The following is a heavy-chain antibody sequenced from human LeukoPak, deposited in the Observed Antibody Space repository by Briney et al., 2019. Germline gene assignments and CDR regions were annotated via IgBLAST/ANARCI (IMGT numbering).Heavy chain of an antibody. J-gene: IGHJ6*02. CDR1: GGTFSSYA. CDR2: IIPIFGTA. D-gene: IGHD6-13*01. V-gene: IGHV1-69*13. Sequence: AASVKVSCKASGGTFSSYAISWVRQAPGQGLEWMGGIIPIFGTANYAQKFQGRVTITADESTSTAYMELSSLRSEDTAVYYCARGRESLAAASYYGMDVWGQGTTVTVSS. CDR3: ARGRESLAAASYYGMDV.